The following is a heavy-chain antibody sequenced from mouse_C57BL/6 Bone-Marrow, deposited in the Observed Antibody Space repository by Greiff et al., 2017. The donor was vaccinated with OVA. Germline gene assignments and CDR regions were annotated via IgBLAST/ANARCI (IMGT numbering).Heavy chain of an antibody. CDR1: GYSFTGYY. J-gene: IGHJ4*01. Sequence: VQLQQSGPELVKPGASVKISCKASGYSFTGYYMNWVKQSPEKSLEWIGEITPSTGGTTYNQKFQAKATLTVDKSSSTAYIQLKSLTSEDSAVYYCARPDAMDYWGQGTSVTVSS. CDR3: ARPDAMDY. CDR2: ITPSTGGT. V-gene: IGHV1-42*01.